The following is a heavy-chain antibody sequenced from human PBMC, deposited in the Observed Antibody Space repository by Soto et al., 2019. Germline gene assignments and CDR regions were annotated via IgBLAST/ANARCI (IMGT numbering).Heavy chain of an antibody. CDR1: GYSFTSYW. D-gene: IGHD1-1*01. Sequence: GESLKISCQGSGYSFTSYWIGWVRQMPGKGLEWMGIVYPGDSDTRYSPSFQGHGSVSVDKSINTAYLQWSSLKASDTAIYYCARGGLQLWSNFDYWGQGTLVTVSS. CDR3: ARGGLQLWSNFDY. J-gene: IGHJ4*02. CDR2: VYPGDSDT. V-gene: IGHV5-51*01.